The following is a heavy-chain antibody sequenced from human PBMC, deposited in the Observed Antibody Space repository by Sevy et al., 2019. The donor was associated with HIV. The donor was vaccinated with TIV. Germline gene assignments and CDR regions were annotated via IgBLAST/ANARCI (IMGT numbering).Heavy chain of an antibody. V-gene: IGHV3-30-3*01. CDR3: ARGGDLYPYYFDY. CDR1: GFTFSSYA. Sequence: GGSLRLSCVASGFTFSSYAMHWVRQAPGKGLEWVAVISYDGSNKYYADSVKGRFTISRDNSKNTLYLQMNSLRAEDTAVYYCARGGDLYPYYFDYWGQGTLVTVSS. D-gene: IGHD3-16*01. CDR2: ISYDGSNK. J-gene: IGHJ4*02.